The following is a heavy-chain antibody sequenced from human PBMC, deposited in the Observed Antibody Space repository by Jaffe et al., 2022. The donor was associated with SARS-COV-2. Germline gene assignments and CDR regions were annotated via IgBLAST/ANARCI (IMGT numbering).Heavy chain of an antibody. CDR1: GGSISSNSYF. V-gene: IGHV4-39*01. CDR2: IFHSGST. Sequence: QLQLQESGPGLVKPSETLSLTCTVSGGSISSNSYFWGWIRQPPGKGLEWIGNIFHSGSTYYNPSLKSRVTISVDTSQNHFSLRLSSVTAADTAMYYCATHPRSGPYCTTSTCYHYWGQGTLVTVSS. CDR3: ATHPRSGPYCTTSTCYHY. J-gene: IGHJ4*02. D-gene: IGHD2-2*01.